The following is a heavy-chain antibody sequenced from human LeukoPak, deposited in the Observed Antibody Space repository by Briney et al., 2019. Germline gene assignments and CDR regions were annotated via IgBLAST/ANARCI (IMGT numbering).Heavy chain of an antibody. CDR3: AKDIGYCSSTSCSPLH. CDR1: GFTFDDYA. J-gene: IGHJ4*02. CDR2: ISWDGGST. D-gene: IGHD2-2*01. V-gene: IGHV3-43D*03. Sequence: GGSLRLSCAASGFTFDDYAMHWVRQAPGRGLEWVSLISWDGGSTYYADSVKGRFTISRGNSKNSLYLQMNSLRAEDTALYYCAKDIGYCSSTSCSPLHWGQGTLVTVSS.